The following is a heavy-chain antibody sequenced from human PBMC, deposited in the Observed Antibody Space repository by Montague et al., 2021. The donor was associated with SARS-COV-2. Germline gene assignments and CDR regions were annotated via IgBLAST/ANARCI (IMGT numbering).Heavy chain of an antibody. V-gene: IGHV4-39*01. CDR1: GGSITVSRYD. CDR2: VHYTGTT. D-gene: IGHD1-1*01. Sequence: TLSFTCTVSGGSITVSRYDWGWIRQPPGKGLEWIGSVHYTGTTSYNASLKSRLTISVDTSENQFSLKMTSVTASDTAVYYCARHRANAGSFDIWGQGTVVTVSS. J-gene: IGHJ3*02. CDR3: ARHRANAGSFDI.